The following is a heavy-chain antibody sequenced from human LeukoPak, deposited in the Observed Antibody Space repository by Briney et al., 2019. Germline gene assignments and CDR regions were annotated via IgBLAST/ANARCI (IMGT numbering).Heavy chain of an antibody. D-gene: IGHD2-21*02. CDR1: GYTFVNYG. Sequence: GASVKVSCKASGYTFVNYGISWVRQAPGQGLEWMGWISPYNGNTNYAQRFQDRFTMTTDTSTSTAYMELRSLRSDDTAVYYCATEPHDCGGDCYPTNYWGQGTLVTVSS. V-gene: IGHV1-18*01. CDR3: ATEPHDCGGDCYPTNY. CDR2: ISPYNGNT. J-gene: IGHJ4*02.